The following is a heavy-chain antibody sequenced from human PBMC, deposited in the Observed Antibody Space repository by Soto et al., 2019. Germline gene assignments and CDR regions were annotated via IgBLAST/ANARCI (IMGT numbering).Heavy chain of an antibody. CDR2: IIPIFGTA. CDR3: ASSIVATIKGAYYYYYGMDV. Sequence: SVKVSCKAPGGTFSSYAISWVRQAPGQGLEWMGGIIPIFGTANYAQKFQGRVTITADESTSTAYMELSSLRSEDTAVYYCASSIVATIKGAYYYYYGMDVWGQGTTVTVSS. J-gene: IGHJ6*02. CDR1: GGTFSSYA. D-gene: IGHD5-12*01. V-gene: IGHV1-69*13.